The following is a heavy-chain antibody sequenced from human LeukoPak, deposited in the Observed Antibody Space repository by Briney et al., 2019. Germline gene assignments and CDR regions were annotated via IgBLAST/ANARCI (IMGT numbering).Heavy chain of an antibody. CDR3: ARDLAGHNWFDP. Sequence: ASVKVSCKASGYTFTSYGISWVRQAPGQGLEWMGWISAYNGNTNYAQKLQGRVTMTTDRSTSTAYMELRSLRSDDTAVYYCARDLAGHNWFDPWGQGTLVTVSS. CDR1: GYTFTSYG. CDR2: ISAYNGNT. V-gene: IGHV1-18*01. J-gene: IGHJ5*02. D-gene: IGHD6-19*01.